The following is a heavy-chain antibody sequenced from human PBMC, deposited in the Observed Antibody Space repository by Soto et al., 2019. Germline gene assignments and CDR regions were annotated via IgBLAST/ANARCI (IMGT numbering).Heavy chain of an antibody. CDR3: ARGSLTCFDP. D-gene: IGHD3-9*01. CDR1: GVSISSGGYY. CDR2: IYYSGST. J-gene: IGHJ5*02. V-gene: IGHV4-31*03. Sequence: SETQCLTCTVSGVSISSGGYYWSCIRQHPGKGLEWIGYIYYSGSTYYNPSLKSRVPIAVDTSKNQFSLKLSSVTAADTVVYYGARGSLTCFDPWGQGTLVTVSS.